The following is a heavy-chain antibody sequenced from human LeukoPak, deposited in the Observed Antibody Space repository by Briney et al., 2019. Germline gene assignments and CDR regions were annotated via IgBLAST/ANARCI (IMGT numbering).Heavy chain of an antibody. Sequence: PGGSLRLSCAASGFTFSSYAMTWVRQAPGKGLEWVSAISGSGGSTHYADSVKGRFTISRDNSKSTLYLQMNSLRVEDTAVYYCAKSLYGGCDYWGQGTVVTVSS. J-gene: IGHJ4*02. CDR2: ISGSGGST. D-gene: IGHD3-16*02. CDR1: GFTFSSYA. V-gene: IGHV3-23*01. CDR3: AKSLYGGCDY.